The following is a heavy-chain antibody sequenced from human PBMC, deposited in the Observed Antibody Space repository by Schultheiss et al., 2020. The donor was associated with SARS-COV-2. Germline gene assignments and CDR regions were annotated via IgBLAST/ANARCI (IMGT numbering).Heavy chain of an antibody. CDR3: AREGDYGGNFPYWYFDL. CDR2: IYSGGST. D-gene: IGHD4-23*01. V-gene: IGHV3-66*01. J-gene: IGHJ2*01. CDR1: GFTVSSNY. Sequence: GGSLRLSCAASGFTVSSNYMSWVRQAPGKGLEWVSVIYSGGSTYYADSVKGRFTISRDNSKNTLYLQMNSLRAEDTAVYYCAREGDYGGNFPYWYFDLWGRGTLVTVSS.